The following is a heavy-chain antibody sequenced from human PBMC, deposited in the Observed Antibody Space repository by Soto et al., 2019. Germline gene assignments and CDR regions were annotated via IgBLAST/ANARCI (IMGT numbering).Heavy chain of an antibody. CDR3: ARTSKLDT. V-gene: IGHV4-34*01. Sequence: SETLSLTCAVYCGSFRGYYWSWIRQPPGKGLEWIGEINHSGSTNYNPSLKSRVTMSVDTSKNQFSLKLSSVTAADTAVYYCARTSKLDTWGQGTLVTVSS. J-gene: IGHJ5*02. D-gene: IGHD6-6*01. CDR1: CGSFRGYY. CDR2: INHSGST.